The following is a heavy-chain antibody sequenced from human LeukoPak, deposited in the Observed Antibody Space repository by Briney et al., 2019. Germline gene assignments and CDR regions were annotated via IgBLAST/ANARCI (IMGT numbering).Heavy chain of an antibody. D-gene: IGHD2-2*01. Sequence: GGSLRLSCAASGFTFSSYAMSWVRQAPGKGLEWVSATGSGGVTTYYADSVNGRFTISRDNSKNTLYLQMNSLRADDTAVYYCAKDGQYSTSWSPFDYWGQGTLVTVSS. J-gene: IGHJ4*02. V-gene: IGHV3-23*01. CDR1: GFTFSSYA. CDR2: TGSGGVTT. CDR3: AKDGQYSTSWSPFDY.